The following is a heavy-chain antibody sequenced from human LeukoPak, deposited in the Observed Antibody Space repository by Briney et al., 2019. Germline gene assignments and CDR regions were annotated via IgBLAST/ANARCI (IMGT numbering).Heavy chain of an antibody. V-gene: IGHV4-59*08. CDR1: GASLSGYF. Sequence: SETLSLTCTVSGASLSGYFWSWIRQSPGKGLEWIGYIYYSGDTNYNPSLKSRVTISVDTSKNQFSLKLRSVTAADTAVYYCARHVLGSESYFDYWGQGTLVTVSS. CDR3: ARHVLGSESYFDY. D-gene: IGHD3-16*01. CDR2: IYYSGDT. J-gene: IGHJ4*02.